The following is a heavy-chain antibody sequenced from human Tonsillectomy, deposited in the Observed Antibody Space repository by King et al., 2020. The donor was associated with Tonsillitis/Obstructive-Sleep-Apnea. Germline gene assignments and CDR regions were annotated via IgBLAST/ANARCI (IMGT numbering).Heavy chain of an antibody. CDR3: ASPYYYDSSGYHPSGT. CDR1: GGSFSGYY. D-gene: IGHD3-22*01. J-gene: IGHJ3*01. CDR2: INHSGST. V-gene: IGHV4-34*01. Sequence: VQLQQWGAGLLKPSETLSLTCAVYGGSFSGYYWSWIRQPPGKGLEWIGEINHSGSTNYNPSLKSRVTISVDTSKNQFSLKLSSVTAADTAVYYCASPYYYDSSGYHPSGTWGQGTMVTVSS.